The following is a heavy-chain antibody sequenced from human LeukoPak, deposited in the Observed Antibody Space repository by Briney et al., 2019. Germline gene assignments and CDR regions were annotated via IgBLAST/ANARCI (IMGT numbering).Heavy chain of an antibody. CDR3: ARVRGGSGRSYAADAFDI. J-gene: IGHJ3*02. CDR2: IYNDGSST. V-gene: IGHV3-74*01. CDR1: GLTFSHYW. Sequence: GGSLRLSCAASGLTFSHYWMHWVRQAPGKGLVWVSRIYNDGSSTSYADSVKGRFAISRDNAKSTLYLQMNSLRAEDTAVYYCARVRGGSGRSYAADAFDIWGQGTMVTVSS. D-gene: IGHD1-26*01.